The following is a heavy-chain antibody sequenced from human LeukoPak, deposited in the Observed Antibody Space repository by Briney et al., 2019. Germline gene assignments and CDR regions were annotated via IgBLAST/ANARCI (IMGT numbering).Heavy chain of an antibody. Sequence: SETLSLTCAVYGGSFSGYYWSWIRQPPGKGLEWIGEINHSGSTNYNPSLKSRVTIPVDTSKNQFSLKLSSVTAADTAVYYCARETYSSSSVVQHWGQGTLVTVSS. CDR1: GGSFSGYY. CDR3: ARETYSSSSVVQH. D-gene: IGHD6-6*01. V-gene: IGHV4-34*01. CDR2: INHSGST. J-gene: IGHJ1*01.